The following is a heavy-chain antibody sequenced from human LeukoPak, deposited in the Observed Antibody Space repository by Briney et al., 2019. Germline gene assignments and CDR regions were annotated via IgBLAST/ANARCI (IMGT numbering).Heavy chain of an antibody. Sequence: PSGTLSLTCAVSGGSISSTNWCSWGRQPPGKGVWGSGVICQSGSTNFTPSLKSRVTISVDKSKNKFYLKMSTVTAADTAVYYCASVTFFYYGMYVWGQGTPVTVSS. CDR2: ICQSGST. CDR3: ASVTFFYYGMYV. V-gene: IGHV4-4*02. CDR1: GGSISSTNW. J-gene: IGHJ6*02. D-gene: IGHD2-21*02.